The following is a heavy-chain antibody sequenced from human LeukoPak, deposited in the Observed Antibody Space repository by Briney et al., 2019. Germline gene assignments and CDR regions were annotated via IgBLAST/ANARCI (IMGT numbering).Heavy chain of an antibody. V-gene: IGHV3-7*02. CDR1: GFTFSSHW. CDR3: ARRGITISGVLVYHYSGLDV. D-gene: IGHD3-3*01. J-gene: IGHJ6*02. Sequence: GGSLRLSCAGSGFTFSSHWMTWVRQAPGKGLEWVASIKDDGSEKHFLDSVNGRFAISRDNAKNSLYLQMSSLRAEDTAVYYYARRGITISGVLVYHYSGLDVWGQGTTVTVSS. CDR2: IKDDGSEK.